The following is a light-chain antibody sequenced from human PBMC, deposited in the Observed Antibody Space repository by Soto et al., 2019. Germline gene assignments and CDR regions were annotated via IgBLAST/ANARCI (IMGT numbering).Light chain of an antibody. CDR3: QQSYNAPWT. Sequence: DIQMTHSPSSLSSSVLYIFTITCLASQRISNYLNWYQQKPGKAPKLLIYVTSSLQSGVPSRFSGSRSGTDFTLTISSLQPEDIATYYCQQSYNAPWTFGQGTKVDIK. V-gene: IGKV1-39*01. CDR2: VTS. CDR1: QRISNY. J-gene: IGKJ1*01.